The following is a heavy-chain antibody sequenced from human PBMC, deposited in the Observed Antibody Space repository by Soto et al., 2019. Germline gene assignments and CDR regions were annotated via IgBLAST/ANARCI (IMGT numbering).Heavy chain of an antibody. J-gene: IGHJ3*02. D-gene: IGHD3-16*02. CDR1: GGSISSSSYY. CDR2: IYYSGST. CDR3: AKTHYDYVWGSYRPDAFDI. Sequence: SETLSLTCTVSGGSISSSSYYWGWIRQPPGKGLEWIGSIYYSGSTYYNPSLKSRVTISVDTSENQFSLNLSSVTAADTAVYYCAKTHYDYVWGSYRPDAFDIWGQGTMVTV. V-gene: IGHV4-39*01.